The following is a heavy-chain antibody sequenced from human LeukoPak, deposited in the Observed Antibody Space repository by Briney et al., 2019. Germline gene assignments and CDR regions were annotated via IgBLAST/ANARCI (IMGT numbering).Heavy chain of an antibody. Sequence: GASVKVSCKVSGHTLKELSMHWVRQAPGKGLEWMGGFDLEDGKTIYSQKFQGRVTMTEDTSTDTASMELSSLTSEDTAVYCCATDSSITIFGVVIIQDYYYGMDVWGQGTTVTVSS. CDR1: GHTLKELS. CDR2: FDLEDGKT. J-gene: IGHJ6*02. D-gene: IGHD3-3*01. CDR3: ATDSSITIFGVVIIQDYYYGMDV. V-gene: IGHV1-24*01.